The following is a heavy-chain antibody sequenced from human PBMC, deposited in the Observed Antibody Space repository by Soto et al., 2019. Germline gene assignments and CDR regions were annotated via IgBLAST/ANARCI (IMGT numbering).Heavy chain of an antibody. CDR2: IVVGSGNT. J-gene: IGHJ6*02. D-gene: IGHD3-10*01. V-gene: IGHV1-58*01. CDR3: AADGESYGMDV. Sequence: SVKASCKASGFTFTSSAVQWVRQARGQRLEWIGWIVVGSGNTNYAQKFQERVTITRDMSTSTAYMELSSLRSEDTAVYYCAADGESYGMDVWGQGTTLTVSS. CDR1: GFTFTSSA.